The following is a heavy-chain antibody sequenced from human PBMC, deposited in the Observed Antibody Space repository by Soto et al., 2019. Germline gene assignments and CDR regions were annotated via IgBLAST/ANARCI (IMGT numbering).Heavy chain of an antibody. J-gene: IGHJ3*02. CDR2: MNPDSGNT. Sequence: ASVKVSCKASGYTFTSYDINWVRQATGQGPEWMGWMNPDSGNTGYAQKFQGRVTMTRNTSISTAYMELSSLRSEDTAVYYCARVTTYYYDSSGYYDAFDIWGQGTMVTVSS. V-gene: IGHV1-8*01. D-gene: IGHD3-22*01. CDR1: GYTFTSYD. CDR3: ARVTTYYYDSSGYYDAFDI.